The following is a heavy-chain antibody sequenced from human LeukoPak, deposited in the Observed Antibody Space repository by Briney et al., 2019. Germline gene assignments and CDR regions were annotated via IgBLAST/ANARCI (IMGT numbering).Heavy chain of an antibody. CDR3: ARDKRSGYHQYYFDY. V-gene: IGHV4-4*07. D-gene: IGHD3-22*01. Sequence: SETLSLTCTVSGGSISSYYWSWIRQPAGKGLEWIGRIYTSGSTNYNPSLKSRVTMSVDTSKNQFSLKLSSVTAADTAVYYCARDKRSGYHQYYFDYWGQGTLVTASS. CDR1: GGSISSYY. CDR2: IYTSGST. J-gene: IGHJ4*02.